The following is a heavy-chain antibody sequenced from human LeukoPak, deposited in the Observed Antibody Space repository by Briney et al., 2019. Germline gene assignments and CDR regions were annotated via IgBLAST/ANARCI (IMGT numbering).Heavy chain of an antibody. Sequence: QPGGSLRLSCAASGFTLTGYLVHWVRHAPGKGLEWVAVMSFEGYVYCAESLKDRFTVSRDNSKNMIYLHMNSLRAVDTALYYCVREGEHYYDHSVSFDYWGQGTMVTVSS. CDR1: GFTLTGYL. V-gene: IGHV3-30*04. J-gene: IGHJ4*02. CDR2: MSFEGYV. CDR3: VREGEHYYDHSVSFDY. D-gene: IGHD3-22*01.